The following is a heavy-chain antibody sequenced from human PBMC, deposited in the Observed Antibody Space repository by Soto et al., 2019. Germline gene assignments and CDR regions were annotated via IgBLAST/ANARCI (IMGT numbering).Heavy chain of an antibody. D-gene: IGHD3-22*01. CDR1: ESMFGSYG. J-gene: IGHJ6*02. CDR2: IWYDGSIK. CDR3: ARVSSDYYGMDV. Sequence: QVQLVESGGGVVQPGRSLRLSCVASESMFGSYGMYWVRQAPGKGLEWVAVIWYDGSIKHYADSVKGRSTISRDNSKNTLQLQMNGLRAEDTAVYYCARVSSDYYGMDVWGQGTAVIVSS. V-gene: IGHV3-33*01.